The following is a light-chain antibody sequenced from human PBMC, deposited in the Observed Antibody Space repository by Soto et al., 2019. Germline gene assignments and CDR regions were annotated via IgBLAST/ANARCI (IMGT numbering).Light chain of an antibody. V-gene: IGKV3-20*01. CDR3: QQYGSSPLFT. CDR1: QSVSSSY. J-gene: IGKJ3*01. CDR2: GAS. Sequence: EIVLTQSPGTLSLSPGERATLSCRASQSVSSSYLAWYQQKPGQAPRLLIYGASSRATGIPDRFSGSGSGTDFTLTISRLEPADFAVYYCQQYGSSPLFTFGTGTKVDIK.